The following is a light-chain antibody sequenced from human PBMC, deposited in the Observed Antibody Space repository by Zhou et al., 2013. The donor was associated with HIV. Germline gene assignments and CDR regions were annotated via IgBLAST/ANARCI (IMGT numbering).Light chain of an antibody. CDR2: DVS. CDR3: SSYTNSATWL. J-gene: IGLJ3*02. CDR1: SSDVDNYDY. Sequence: QSALTQPASVSGSPGQSITISCTGTSSDVDNYDYVSWYQQYPGKAPKLMIYDVSERPSGISNRFSGSKSGNTASLTISGLQAEDEANYYCSSYTNSATWLFGGGTKLTVL. V-gene: IGLV2-14*03.